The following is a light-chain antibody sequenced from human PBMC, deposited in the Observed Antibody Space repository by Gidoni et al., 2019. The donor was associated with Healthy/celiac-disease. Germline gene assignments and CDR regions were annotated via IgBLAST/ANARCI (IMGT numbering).Light chain of an antibody. Sequence: SYELTQPPSVSVSPGQTASITCSGDKLGDKYACWYQQKPGQSPVLVIYQDSKRPSGIPARFSGSNSGNTATLTISGTQAMDEADYYCQAWDSSTVVFGGGTKLPVL. V-gene: IGLV3-1*01. CDR3: QAWDSSTVV. CDR2: QDS. CDR1: KLGDKY. J-gene: IGLJ2*01.